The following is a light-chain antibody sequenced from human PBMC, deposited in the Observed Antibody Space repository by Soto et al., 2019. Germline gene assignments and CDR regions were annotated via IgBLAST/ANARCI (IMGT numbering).Light chain of an antibody. CDR1: QSVSSRY. CDR2: GAS. V-gene: IGKV3-20*01. J-gene: IGKJ1*01. Sequence: EIVLTQSPGTLSLSPGERATLSCRASQSVSSRYLAWYQQKLGQAPRLLIFGASSRATGIPDRFSGSGSGTDFILTISRLEPEDFAVYYCQQYGSTETFGQGTKVEIK. CDR3: QQYGSTET.